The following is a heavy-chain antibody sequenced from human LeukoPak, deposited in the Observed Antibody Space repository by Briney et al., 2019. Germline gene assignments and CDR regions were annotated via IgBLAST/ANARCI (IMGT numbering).Heavy chain of an antibody. V-gene: IGHV3-30*02. CDR1: GFTFSSYG. J-gene: IGHJ4*02. Sequence: GGSLRLSCAASGFTFSSYGMHWVRQAPGKGLEWVAFIRYDGSNKYYADSVKGRFTISRDNSKNTLYLQMNSLRAEDTAVYYCARDQDIVVVTAIPRAFDYWGQGTLVTVSS. CDR3: ARDQDIVVVTAIPRAFDY. D-gene: IGHD2-21*02. CDR2: IRYDGSNK.